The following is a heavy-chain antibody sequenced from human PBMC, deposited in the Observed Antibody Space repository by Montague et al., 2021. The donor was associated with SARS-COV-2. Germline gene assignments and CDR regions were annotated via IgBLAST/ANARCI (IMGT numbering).Heavy chain of an antibody. CDR1: GDSISTDYW. CDR2: NYHTGTT. J-gene: IGHJ4*02. D-gene: IGHD1-26*01. Sequence: SETLSLTCVVSGDSISTDYWWSMVRPPPGKRLGMVGVNYHTGTTKYTPLLKRRVIMSVDKSWNQFSLRLTSVTAADTAIYYRARKGSGRSDLAYWGQRTLVTVSS. CDR3: ARKGSGRSDLAY. V-gene: IGHV4-4*02.